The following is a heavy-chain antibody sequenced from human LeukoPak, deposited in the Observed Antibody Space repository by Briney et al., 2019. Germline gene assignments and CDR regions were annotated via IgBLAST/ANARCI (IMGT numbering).Heavy chain of an antibody. Sequence: SETLSLTCTVSGGSISSYYWSWIRQPPGKGLEWIGYIYYSGSTNYNPSLKSRDTISVDTSKNQFSLKLSSVTAADTAVYYCARHGGPLVYDSSGYYSDYWGQGTLVTVSS. CDR2: IYYSGST. V-gene: IGHV4-59*08. CDR1: GGSISSYY. D-gene: IGHD3-22*01. CDR3: ARHGGPLVYDSSGYYSDY. J-gene: IGHJ4*02.